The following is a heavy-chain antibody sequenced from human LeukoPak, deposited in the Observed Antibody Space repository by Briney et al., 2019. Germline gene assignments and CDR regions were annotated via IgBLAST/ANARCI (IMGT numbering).Heavy chain of an antibody. CDR1: GFTLSSYA. D-gene: IGHD2-2*01. CDR2: ISGSGGST. CDR3: AKAPRYCSSTSCYDHYYMDV. V-gene: IGHV3-23*01. J-gene: IGHJ6*03. Sequence: PGRSLRLSCAASGFTLSSYAMSWVRQAPGKGREWFSAISGSGGSTYYADSGKGRFTIARHNSKNTLYLKMNSLRAEDTAVYYGAKAPRYCSSTSCYDHYYMDVWGKGTTVTVSS.